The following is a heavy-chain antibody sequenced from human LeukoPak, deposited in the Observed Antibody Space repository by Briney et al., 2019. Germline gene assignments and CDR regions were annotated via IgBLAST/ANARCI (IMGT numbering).Heavy chain of an antibody. CDR3: ARGWFDTTAYHHPFDY. CDR2: ISPYNGNL. J-gene: IGHJ4*02. V-gene: IGHV1-18*01. CDR1: VYTFSRYG. D-gene: IGHD3-9*01. Sequence: ASVNVSCKASVYTFSRYGISWVRQAPGQGHEWMGWISPYNGNLNYAHQLQDRVTMTTDTSTGTAYREVRSLRSDDPAVYYCARGWFDTTAYHHPFDYWGQGTLVTVSS.